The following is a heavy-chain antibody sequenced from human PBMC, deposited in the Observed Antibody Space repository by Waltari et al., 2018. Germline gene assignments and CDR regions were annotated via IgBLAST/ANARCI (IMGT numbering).Heavy chain of an antibody. V-gene: IGHV3-53*01. CDR2: IFSDGRT. CDR3: ARDSRGGLFFDY. Sequence: EVQLVESGGGFLQSGGSLRLSCAASGFTVSSNYMSWVRQSPGKGLEWVSVIFSDGRTYYADSVKGRFTISRDNSKNTLYLQINSLRAEDTAVYYCARDSRGGLFFDYWGQGTLVTVSS. CDR1: GFTVSSNY. J-gene: IGHJ4*02.